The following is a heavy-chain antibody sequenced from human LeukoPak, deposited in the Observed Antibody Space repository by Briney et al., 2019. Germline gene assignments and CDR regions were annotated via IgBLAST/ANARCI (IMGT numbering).Heavy chain of an antibody. CDR3: AREWRDFWSGYYNDY. CDR1: GGSISSYY. Sequence: SETLSLTCTVSGGSISSYYGSWMRQPAGKGLEGIGSIYTSGSTNYNPSLKSRVTMSVDTSKNQFSLKLSSVTAADTAVYYCAREWRDFWSGYYNDYWGQGTLVTVSS. V-gene: IGHV4-4*07. CDR2: IYTSGST. D-gene: IGHD3-3*01. J-gene: IGHJ4*02.